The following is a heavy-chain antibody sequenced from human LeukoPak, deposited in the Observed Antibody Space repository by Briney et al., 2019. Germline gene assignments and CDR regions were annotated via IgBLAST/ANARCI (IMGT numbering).Heavy chain of an antibody. CDR3: AKRGITIFGVVIAEDAFDI. CDR1: GYTFTSYG. Sequence: ASVKVSCKASGYTFTSYGISWVRQAPGQGLEWMGWISAYNGNTNYAQKLQGRVTMTTDTSTSTAYMELRSLRSDDTAVYYCAKRGITIFGVVIAEDAFDIWGQGTMVTASS. D-gene: IGHD3-3*01. V-gene: IGHV1-18*01. J-gene: IGHJ3*02. CDR2: ISAYNGNT.